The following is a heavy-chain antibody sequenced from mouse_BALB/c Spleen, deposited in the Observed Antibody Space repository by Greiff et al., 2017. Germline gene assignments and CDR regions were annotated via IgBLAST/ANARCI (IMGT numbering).Heavy chain of an antibody. V-gene: IGHV5-17*02. CDR3: ARMGNYALYYAMDY. D-gene: IGHD2-1*01. CDR2: ISSGSSTI. Sequence: EVHLVESGGGLVQPGGSRKLSCAASGFTFSSFGMHWVRQAPEKGLEWVAYISSGSSTIYYADTVKGRFTISRDNPKNTLFLQMTSLRSEDTAMYYCARMGNYALYYAMDYWGQGTSVTVSS. J-gene: IGHJ4*01. CDR1: GFTFSSFG.